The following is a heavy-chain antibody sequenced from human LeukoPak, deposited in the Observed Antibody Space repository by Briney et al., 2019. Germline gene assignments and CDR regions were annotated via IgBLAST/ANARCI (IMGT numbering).Heavy chain of an antibody. CDR3: ARDLRFLEGPIGNYFDY. J-gene: IGHJ4*02. CDR1: GYTFTGYY. D-gene: IGHD3-3*01. V-gene: IGHV1-2*02. CDR2: INPNSGGT. Sequence: ASVKVSCKTSGYTFTGYYMHWVRQAPGQGLEWMGWINPNSGGTNYAQKFQGRVTMTRDTSISTAYMELSRLRSDDTAVYYCARDLRFLEGPIGNYFDYWGQGTLVTVSS.